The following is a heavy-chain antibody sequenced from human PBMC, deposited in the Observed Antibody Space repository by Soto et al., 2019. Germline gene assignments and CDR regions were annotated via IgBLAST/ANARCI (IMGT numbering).Heavy chain of an antibody. J-gene: IGHJ4*02. V-gene: IGHV2-5*02. CDR2: IYWADDK. CDR1: GFSLNSPGVR. CDR3: EHSGCYLDY. Sequence: QITLKESGPTLVKPTQTLTLTCTFSGFSLNSPGVRVGWIRQPPGKALEWLALIYWADDKRYSPSLKSRLTITKGAPKTEVVLTMTNMDPVDTATSYCEHSGCYLDYGGKGTLVTVSS.